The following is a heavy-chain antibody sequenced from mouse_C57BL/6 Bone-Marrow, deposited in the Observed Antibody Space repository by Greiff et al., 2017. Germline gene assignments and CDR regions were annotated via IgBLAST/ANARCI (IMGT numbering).Heavy chain of an antibody. D-gene: IGHD2-5*01. CDR2: IYPGSGTT. Sequence: VQLKQPGAELVKPGASVKMSCKASGYTFTSYWITWVKQRPGQGLEWIGDIYPGSGTTNYNEKFKSTATLTVDTSSSTAYMQLSSQTSEDSAVYYWARPYYSNYWYFDVWGTGTTVTVSS. CDR1: GYTFTSYW. J-gene: IGHJ1*03. V-gene: IGHV1-55*01. CDR3: ARPYYSNYWYFDV.